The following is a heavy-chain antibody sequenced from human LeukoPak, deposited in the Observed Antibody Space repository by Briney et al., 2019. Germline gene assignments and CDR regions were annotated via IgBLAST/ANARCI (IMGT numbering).Heavy chain of an antibody. D-gene: IGHD5-12*01. CDR2: ISWDGGST. J-gene: IGHJ2*01. V-gene: IGHV3-43D*03. CDR1: GFTFDDYA. Sequence: GGSLRLSCAASGFTFDDYAMHWVRQAPGKGLEWVSLISWDGGSTYYADSVKGRFTISRDNSKNSLYLQMNSLRAEDTALYYCANSGGYGSDWYFDLWGRGTLVTVSS. CDR3: ANSGGYGSDWYFDL.